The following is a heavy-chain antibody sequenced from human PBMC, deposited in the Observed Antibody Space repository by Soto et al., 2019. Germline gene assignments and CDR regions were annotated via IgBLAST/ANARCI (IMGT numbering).Heavy chain of an antibody. CDR3: ARVRSNLFDY. CDR1: GDSISTFY. CDR2: IHHSGST. V-gene: IGHV4-59*01. Sequence: SETLSLTCTVSGDSISTFYWSWIRQPPGKGLEWIGYIHHSGSTNYNPSLKSQVIISVDTSKNQFSLKLSSVTAADTAVYFCARVRSNLFDYWGQGTLVTVSS. J-gene: IGHJ4*02. D-gene: IGHD3-3*01.